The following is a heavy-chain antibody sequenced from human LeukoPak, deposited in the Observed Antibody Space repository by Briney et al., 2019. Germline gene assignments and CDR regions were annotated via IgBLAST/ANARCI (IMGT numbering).Heavy chain of an antibody. J-gene: IGHJ4*02. CDR1: GFTFSSYG. D-gene: IGHD1-26*01. CDR2: IWYDGSNK. Sequence: GGSLRLSCAASGFTFSSYGMHWVRQAPGKGPEWVAVIWYDGSNKYYADSVKGRFTISRDNSKNTLYLQMNSLRAEDTAVYYCARGTLRELLNFDYWGQGTLVTVSS. V-gene: IGHV3-33*01. CDR3: ARGTLRELLNFDY.